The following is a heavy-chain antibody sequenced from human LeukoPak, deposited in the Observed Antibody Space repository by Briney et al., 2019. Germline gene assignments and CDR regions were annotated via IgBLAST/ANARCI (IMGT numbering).Heavy chain of an antibody. CDR2: MNPNSGNT. CDR1: GYTFTSYD. D-gene: IGHD6-19*01. Sequence: ASVKVSCKASGYTFTSYDTNWVRQATGQGLEWMGWMNPNSGNTGYAQKFQGRVTMTRNTSISTAYMELSSLRSEDTAVYYCASLHLSSGWPLVDYWGQGTLVTVSS. J-gene: IGHJ4*02. V-gene: IGHV1-8*01. CDR3: ASLHLSSGWPLVDY.